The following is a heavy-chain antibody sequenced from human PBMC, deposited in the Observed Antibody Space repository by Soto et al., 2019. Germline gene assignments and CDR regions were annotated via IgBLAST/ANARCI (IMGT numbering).Heavy chain of an antibody. D-gene: IGHD2-15*01. Sequence: QLQLQESGPGLVKPSETLSLTCTVSGGSISSSTYYWGWIRQPPGKGLEWIGSIFSSGTTYYNPSLKSRVTISVDTSKNQFYLKLSSVTAADTAVYYCARLPCSGSCFRGDYWGQGTLVTVSS. CDR1: GGSISSSTYY. V-gene: IGHV4-39*01. CDR2: IFSSGTT. CDR3: ARLPCSGSCFRGDY. J-gene: IGHJ4*02.